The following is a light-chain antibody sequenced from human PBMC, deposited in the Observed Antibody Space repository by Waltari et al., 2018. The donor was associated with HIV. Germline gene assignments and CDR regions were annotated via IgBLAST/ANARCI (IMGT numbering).Light chain of an antibody. CDR2: DVS. CDR1: SSDVGGYNY. J-gene: IGLJ2*01. CDR3: SSYTSSSTLYVV. V-gene: IGLV2-14*01. Sequence: QSALTQPASVSGSPGQSITISCTGTSSDVGGYNYVSWYQQHPGNAPKLMIYDVSYRPAGVSNRFSGSKSGNTASLTISGLQAEDEADYYCSSYTSSSTLYVVFGGGTKLTVL.